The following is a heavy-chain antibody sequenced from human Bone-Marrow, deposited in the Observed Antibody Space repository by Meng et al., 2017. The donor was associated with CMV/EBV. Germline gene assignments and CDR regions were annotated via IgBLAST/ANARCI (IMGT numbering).Heavy chain of an antibody. CDR2: MNPNSGNT. CDR3: ARSYNWNYDFDY. J-gene: IGHJ4*02. D-gene: IGHD1-7*01. CDR1: GGTFSSYA. Sequence: ASVKVSCKASGGTFSSYAISWVRQAPGQGLEWMGWMNPNSGNTGYAQKFQGRVTITRNTSISTAYMELSSLRSEDTAVYYCARSYNWNYDFDYWGQGTLVTVSS. V-gene: IGHV1-8*03.